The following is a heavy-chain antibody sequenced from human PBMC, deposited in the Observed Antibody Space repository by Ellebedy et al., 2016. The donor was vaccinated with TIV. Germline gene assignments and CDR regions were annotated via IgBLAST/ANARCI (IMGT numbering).Heavy chain of an antibody. D-gene: IGHD3-22*01. CDR3: ARAYYYDSIAYYFDS. Sequence: ASVKVSCKASGYSFAAYFIHWVRQAPGQGLEWMGRINPTSGDTNYPQKFLGRVTMTRDTSISTAYMELSRLRYDDTAIYCCARAYYYDSIAYYFDSWGQGTLVTVSS. CDR2: INPTSGDT. V-gene: IGHV1-2*06. CDR1: GYSFAAYF. J-gene: IGHJ4*02.